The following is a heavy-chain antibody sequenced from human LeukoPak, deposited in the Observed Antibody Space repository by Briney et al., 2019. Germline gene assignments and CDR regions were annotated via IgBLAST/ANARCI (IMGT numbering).Heavy chain of an antibody. Sequence: SVKVSCKASGGTFSSYAISWVRQAPGEGVEWMGRIIAIFGTANYAQKFQGRVTITTDESTSTDYMELSSLRSEDTAVYYCARDIYYDSSGSIPFDYWGQGTLVTVSS. CDR2: IIAIFGTA. CDR3: ARDIYYDSSGSIPFDY. D-gene: IGHD3-22*01. CDR1: GGTFSSYA. J-gene: IGHJ4*02. V-gene: IGHV1-69*05.